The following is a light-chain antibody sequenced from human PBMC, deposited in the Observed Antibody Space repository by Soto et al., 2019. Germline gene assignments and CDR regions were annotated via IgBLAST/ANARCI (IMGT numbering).Light chain of an antibody. CDR2: RNN. CDR3: AAWDDSLNGVI. CDR1: SSNIGSNA. Sequence: QSVLTQPPSASGTPGQRVTISCSGSSSNIGSNAVNWYQQFPGTAPKLLIYRNNQRPSGVPDRFSGSKSSTSASLAISGLQSEDEAHYFCAAWDDSLNGVIFGGGTKLTVL. J-gene: IGLJ2*01. V-gene: IGLV1-44*01.